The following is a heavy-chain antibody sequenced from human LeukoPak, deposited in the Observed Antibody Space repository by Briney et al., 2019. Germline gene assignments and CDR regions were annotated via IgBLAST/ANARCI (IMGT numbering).Heavy chain of an antibody. Sequence: ASVSVSCAASGYTFTTDYIHWVRQAPGQGLEWMGIINPSGGSTSYAQKFQGRVTMTRDTSTSTVYMELSSLRSEDTAVYYCARGRLYYYDSSGYPPFGYWGQGTLVTVSS. CDR2: INPSGGST. V-gene: IGHV1-46*01. D-gene: IGHD3-22*01. J-gene: IGHJ4*02. CDR3: ARGRLYYYDSSGYPPFGY. CDR1: GYTFTTDY.